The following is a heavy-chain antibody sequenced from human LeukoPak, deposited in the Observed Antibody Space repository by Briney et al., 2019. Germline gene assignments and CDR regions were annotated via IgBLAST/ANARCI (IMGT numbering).Heavy chain of an antibody. V-gene: IGHV3-53*01. J-gene: IGHJ6*03. CDR1: GFTVSSNY. CDR2: ICSGGST. D-gene: IGHD2-21*02. CDR3: ARGTTALMDV. Sequence: GGSLRLSCAASGFTVSSNYMSWVRQAPGKGLEWVSVICSGGSTYYADSVKGRFTISRDNAKNSLYLQMNSLRAEDTAVYYCARGTTALMDVWGKGTTVTVSS.